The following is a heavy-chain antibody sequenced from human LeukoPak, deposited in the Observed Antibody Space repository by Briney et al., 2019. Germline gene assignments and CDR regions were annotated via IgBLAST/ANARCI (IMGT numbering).Heavy chain of an antibody. J-gene: IGHJ5*02. CDR3: AKDSYYDFWSGYSRTPQYNWFDP. CDR1: GFTFDDYA. CDR2: ISGDGGST. D-gene: IGHD3-3*01. Sequence: GGSLRLSCAASGFTFDDYAMHWVRQAPGKGLEWVSLISGDGGSTYYADSVKGRFTISRDNSKNSLYLQMISLRTEDTALYYCAKDSYYDFWSGYSRTPQYNWFDPWGQGTLVTVSS. V-gene: IGHV3-43*02.